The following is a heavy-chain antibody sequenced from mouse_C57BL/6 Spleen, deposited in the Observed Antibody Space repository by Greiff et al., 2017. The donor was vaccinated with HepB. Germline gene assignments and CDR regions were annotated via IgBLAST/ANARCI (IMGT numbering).Heavy chain of an antibody. CDR1: GYAFSSSW. Sequence: VQLQQSGPELVKPGASVKISCKASGYAFSSSWMNWVKPRPGKGLEWIGRIYPGDGDTNYNGKFKGKATLTADKSSSTAYMQLSSLTSEDSAVYFCARDYYGSSYHCYFYVWGTGPTVTVSS. CDR2: IYPGDGDT. J-gene: IGHJ1*03. V-gene: IGHV1-82*01. D-gene: IGHD1-1*01. CDR3: ARDYYGSSYHCYFYV.